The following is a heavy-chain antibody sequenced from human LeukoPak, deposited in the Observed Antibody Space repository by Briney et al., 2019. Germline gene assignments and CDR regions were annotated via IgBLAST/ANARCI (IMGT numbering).Heavy chain of an antibody. J-gene: IGHJ4*02. D-gene: IGHD3-22*01. V-gene: IGHV4-39*07. Sequence: SETLSLTCTVSGGSISSSSYYWGWIRQPPGKGLEWIGSIYYSGSTYYNPSLKSRVTISVDTSKNQFSLKLSSVTAADTAVYYCARDQYYYDSSGYYPLSYWGQGTLVTVSS. CDR3: ARDQYYYDSSGYYPLSY. CDR1: GGSISSSSYY. CDR2: IYYSGST.